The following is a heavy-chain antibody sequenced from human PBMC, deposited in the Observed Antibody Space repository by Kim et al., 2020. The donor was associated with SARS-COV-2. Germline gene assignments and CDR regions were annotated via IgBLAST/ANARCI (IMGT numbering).Heavy chain of an antibody. CDR1: GYTFTSYA. D-gene: IGHD5-12*01. CDR2: INAGNGNT. J-gene: IGHJ4*02. V-gene: IGHV1-3*01. CDR3: ARDRWLRWNHFDY. Sequence: ASVKVSCKASGYTFTSYAMHWVRQAPGQRLEWMGWINAGNGNTKYSQKFQGRVTITRDTSASTAYMELSSLRSEDTAVYYCARDRWLRWNHFDYWGQGTLVTVSS.